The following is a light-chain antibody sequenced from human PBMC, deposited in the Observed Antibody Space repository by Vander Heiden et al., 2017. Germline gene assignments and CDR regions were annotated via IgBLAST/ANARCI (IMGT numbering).Light chain of an antibody. Sequence: SVLTQPPSAPGTPGQRVTISCSGRSSNIGSNYVYWYQQLPGTAPKLLIYRNDQRPSGVPDRFSGSKSGTSASLAISGLRSEDEADYYCAAWDDSLSGPRVFGGGTKLTVL. CDR1: SSNIGSNY. J-gene: IGLJ3*02. CDR2: RND. V-gene: IGLV1-47*01. CDR3: AAWDDSLSGPRV.